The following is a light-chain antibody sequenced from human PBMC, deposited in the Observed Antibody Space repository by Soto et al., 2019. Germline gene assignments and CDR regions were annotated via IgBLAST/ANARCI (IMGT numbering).Light chain of an antibody. Sequence: EIVLTQSPATLSLSPGERATLSCRASQSVSSYLACYQQKPGQAPRLLIYDASNRATGIPARFSGRGSGTDVTLTISSLGPEDFAVYYCQQRSKWPRTFGQGTKVDIK. CDR1: QSVSSY. J-gene: IGKJ1*01. CDR2: DAS. V-gene: IGKV3-11*01. CDR3: QQRSKWPRT.